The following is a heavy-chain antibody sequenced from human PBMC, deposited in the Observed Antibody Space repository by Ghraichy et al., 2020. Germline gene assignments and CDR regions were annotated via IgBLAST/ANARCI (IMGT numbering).Heavy chain of an antibody. CDR3: ARLDLSGNLVVDY. D-gene: IGHD4-23*01. J-gene: IGHJ4*02. CDR1: GGSIGSSSYY. Sequence: ETLSLTCTVSGGSIGSSSYYWGWIRQPPGKGLEWIGSIYYSGSTYYNPSLKSRVTISVDTSKNQFSLKLSSVTAADTAVYYCARLDLSGNLVVDYWGQGTLVTVSS. CDR2: IYYSGST. V-gene: IGHV4-39*01.